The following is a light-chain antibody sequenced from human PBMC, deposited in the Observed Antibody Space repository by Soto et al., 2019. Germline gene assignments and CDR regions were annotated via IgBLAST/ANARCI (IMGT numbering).Light chain of an antibody. V-gene: IGKV3-11*01. J-gene: IGKJ1*01. CDR2: DAS. Sequence: EFRLKMSPATLSLYQGERATLYCRASQSVNSYLAWFQQIPGQAPRPLIYDASTRATGIPARFSGSGSGTDFTLTISSLEPEDFAVYYCQQRSNLPRTFGQGTIVDI. CDR3: QQRSNLPRT. CDR1: QSVNSY.